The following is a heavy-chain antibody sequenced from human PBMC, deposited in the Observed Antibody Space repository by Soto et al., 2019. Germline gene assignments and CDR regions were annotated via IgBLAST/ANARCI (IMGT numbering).Heavy chain of an antibody. Sequence: ASVKVSCKASGYTFTSYAMHWVRQAPGQRLEWMGWINTGNGNTKYSQKFQGRVTITRDTSASTAYMELSSLRSEDTAVYYCAREEYCTNGVCYFSAFDIWGQGTMVTVSS. CDR3: AREEYCTNGVCYFSAFDI. CDR2: INTGNGNT. J-gene: IGHJ3*02. D-gene: IGHD2-8*01. CDR1: GYTFTSYA. V-gene: IGHV1-3*04.